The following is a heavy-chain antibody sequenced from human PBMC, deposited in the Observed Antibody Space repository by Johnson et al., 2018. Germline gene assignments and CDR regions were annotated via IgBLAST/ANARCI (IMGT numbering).Heavy chain of an antibody. CDR3: AGAGEGNPRWWVYYYYGMDV. V-gene: IGHV3-33*01. CDR2: IWYTGRNK. CDR1: GFTFSSYG. Sequence: QVQLVQSGGGEVQPGKSLRLPCEASGFTFSSYGMHWVRQAPGKGLEWVAVIWYTGRNKYDADSVKGRFTISRDISKHTLYLQRNRLRAEDRAGYYCAGAGEGNPRWWVYYYYGMDVWGQGTTVTVSS. J-gene: IGHJ6*02. D-gene: IGHD3-10*01.